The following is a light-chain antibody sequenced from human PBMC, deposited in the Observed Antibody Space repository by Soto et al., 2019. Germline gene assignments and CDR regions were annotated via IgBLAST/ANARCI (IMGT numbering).Light chain of an antibody. Sequence: QSVLTQPASVSGSPGQSITISCTGTSSDVGGYNYVSWSQQHPGKAPQLIIYEVSNRPSGVSNRFSGSKSGNTASLTISGLQAEDEADYYCSSYTSSSTLVFGGGTKVTVL. CDR1: SSDVGGYNY. J-gene: IGLJ3*02. CDR3: SSYTSSSTLV. V-gene: IGLV2-14*01. CDR2: EVS.